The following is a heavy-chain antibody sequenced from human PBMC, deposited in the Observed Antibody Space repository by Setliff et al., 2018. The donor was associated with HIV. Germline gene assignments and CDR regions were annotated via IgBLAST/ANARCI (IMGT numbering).Heavy chain of an antibody. Sequence: SETLSLTCTVSGYSISSGYYWGWLRQPPGKGLEWIGSIHQSGSTYYNPSLTSRVTISVDTSKNQFSLKLNSVTAADTAVYYCARHRGGSYSPHYSFDYWGQGTLVTVSS. J-gene: IGHJ4*02. D-gene: IGHD1-26*01. CDR2: IHQSGST. CDR3: ARHRGGSYSPHYSFDY. V-gene: IGHV4-38-2*02. CDR1: GYSISSGYY.